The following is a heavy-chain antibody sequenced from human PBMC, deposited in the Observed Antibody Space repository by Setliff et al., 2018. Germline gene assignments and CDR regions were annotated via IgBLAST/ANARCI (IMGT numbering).Heavy chain of an antibody. CDR3: ATGQHSGSWTLDQ. D-gene: IGHD6-13*01. CDR1: GETFTRYS. J-gene: IGHJ4*02. V-gene: IGHV1-3*04. Sequence: GASVKDSCKASGETFTRYSIHWVRQAPGQRLEWIGYMDTGTGKKEYSQKFRDRVTIIRDTSATTAYVELHSLRSDDTAVYYCATGQHSGSWTLDQWGQGTLGTVSS. CDR2: MDTGTGKK.